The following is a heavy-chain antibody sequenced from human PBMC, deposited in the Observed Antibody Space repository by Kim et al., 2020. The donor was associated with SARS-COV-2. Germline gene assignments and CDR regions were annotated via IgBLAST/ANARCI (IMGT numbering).Heavy chain of an antibody. J-gene: IGHJ4*02. V-gene: IGHV4-30-2*01. D-gene: IGHD4-4*01. CDR3: TRGPYSDYFDY. Sequence: TYTHPSHKSRAAISVDRSKNQFSLTLTSVTAADTAVYYCTRGPYSDYFDYWGQGTLVTVSS. CDR2: T.